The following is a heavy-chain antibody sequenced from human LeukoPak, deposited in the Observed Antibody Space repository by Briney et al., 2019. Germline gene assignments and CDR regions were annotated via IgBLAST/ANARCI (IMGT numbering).Heavy chain of an antibody. CDR1: GGSISRYY. V-gene: IGHV4-4*07. J-gene: IGHJ3*02. D-gene: IGHD2-21*01. CDR2: IYASGSSGNT. Sequence: SETLSLTCTVSGGSISRYYWSWIRQSAGKGLEWIGRIYASGSSGNTKYNPSLKSRVTISLDTSKNRFSLKVNSVTAADTAVYYCARDRDLRPPTSFDIWGQGTLVTVSP. CDR3: ARDRDLRPPTSFDI.